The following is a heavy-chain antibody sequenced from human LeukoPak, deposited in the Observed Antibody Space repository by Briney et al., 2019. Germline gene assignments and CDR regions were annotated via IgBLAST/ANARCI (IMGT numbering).Heavy chain of an antibody. D-gene: IGHD1-14*01. V-gene: IGHV3-48*03. CDR3: ARSPAGANYYLDV. CDR2: ISSSGSTM. Sequence: GGSLGLSCAASGFTFSSYEMNWVRQAPGKGLEWVSYISSSGSTMYYADSVKGRFTISRDNAKNSLSLQMNSLRAEDTAVYYCARSPAGANYYLDVWGKGTTVTISS. J-gene: IGHJ6*03. CDR1: GFTFSSYE.